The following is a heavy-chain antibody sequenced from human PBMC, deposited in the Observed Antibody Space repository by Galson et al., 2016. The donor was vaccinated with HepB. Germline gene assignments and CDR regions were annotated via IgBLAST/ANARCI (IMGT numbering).Heavy chain of an antibody. Sequence: SLRLSCAASGFMFSSYAVSWVRQAPGKGLEWVSVISGSGGSTYYADSVKGRFAISRDNSKKTVHLQMNSLRAEDTAVYYCAKGVYDSNAYYYFDSWGQGTLVTVSS. CDR2: ISGSGGST. CDR1: GFMFSSYA. V-gene: IGHV3-23*01. D-gene: IGHD3-22*01. CDR3: AKGVYDSNAYYYFDS. J-gene: IGHJ4*02.